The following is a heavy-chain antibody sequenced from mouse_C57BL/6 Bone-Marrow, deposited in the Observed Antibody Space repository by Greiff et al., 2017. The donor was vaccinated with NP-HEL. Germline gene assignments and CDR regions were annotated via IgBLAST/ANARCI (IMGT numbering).Heavy chain of an antibody. D-gene: IGHD2-1*01. CDR1: GFTFSSYG. J-gene: IGHJ1*03. Sequence: EVNVVESGGDLVKPGGSLKLSCAASGFTFSSYGMSWVRQTPDKRLEWVATISSGGSYTYYPDSVKGRFTISRDNAKNNLYLQMSSLKSEDTAMYYCARRGIYYGNYVGYFDVWGTGTTVTVSS. V-gene: IGHV5-6*02. CDR2: ISSGGSYT. CDR3: ARRGIYYGNYVGYFDV.